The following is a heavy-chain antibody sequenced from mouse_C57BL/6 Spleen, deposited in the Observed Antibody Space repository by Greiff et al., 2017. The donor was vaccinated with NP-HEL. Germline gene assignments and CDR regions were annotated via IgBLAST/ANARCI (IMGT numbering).Heavy chain of an antibody. CDR1: GYTFTDYN. CDR3: ARRITTVVANYAMDY. V-gene: IGHV1-18*01. J-gene: IGHJ4*01. CDR2: INPNNGGT. Sequence: EVQLQQSGPELVKPGASVKIPCKASGYTFTDYNMDWVKQSHGKSLEWIGDINPNNGGTIYNQKFKGKATLTVDKSSSTAYMELRSLTSEDTAVYYCARRITTVVANYAMDYWGQGTSVTVSS. D-gene: IGHD1-1*01.